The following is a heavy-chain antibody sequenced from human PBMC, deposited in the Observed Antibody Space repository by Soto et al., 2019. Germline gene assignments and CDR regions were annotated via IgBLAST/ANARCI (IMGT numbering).Heavy chain of an antibody. D-gene: IGHD3-10*01. CDR1: GFALSTTGVG. CDR2: IYWNDDK. Sequence: SVPTLVNPTQTLTLTCSFSGFALSTTGVGVGWIRQPPGRTLEWLAVIYWNDDKRYSPSLKSGVTITKDTSKNQVVLTMTNMDPVDTATYYCARTYGGEFHYWGQGTLVTVSS. V-gene: IGHV2-5*01. J-gene: IGHJ4*02. CDR3: ARTYGGEFHY.